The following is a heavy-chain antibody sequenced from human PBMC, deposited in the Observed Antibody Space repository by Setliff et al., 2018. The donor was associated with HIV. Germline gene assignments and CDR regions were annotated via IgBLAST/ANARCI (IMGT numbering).Heavy chain of an antibody. CDR3: ARVQNEYIYGYNNYYYMDV. CDR1: GFTFGDYL. CDR2: ISWNGKII. V-gene: IGHV3-20*04. J-gene: IGHJ6*03. D-gene: IGHD5-18*01. Sequence: GGSLRLSCATSGFTFGDYLMSWVRQVPGKGLEWVSGISWNGKIIGYGDSVRGRFTISRDNAQNSLSLQMDNLRAEDTAVYYCARVQNEYIYGYNNYYYMDVWGKGTTVTVSS.